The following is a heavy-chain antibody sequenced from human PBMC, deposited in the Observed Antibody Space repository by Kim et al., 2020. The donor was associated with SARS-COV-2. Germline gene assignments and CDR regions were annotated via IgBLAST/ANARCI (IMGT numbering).Heavy chain of an antibody. CDR1: GGSISSGGYY. V-gene: IGHV4-31*03. CDR2: IYYSGST. J-gene: IGHJ1*01. CDR3: ARLYYDYVWGSYRYTSRAEYFQH. D-gene: IGHD3-16*02. Sequence: SETLSLTCTVSGGSISSGGYYWSWIRQHPGKGLEWIGYIYYSGSTYYNPSLKSRVTISVDTSKNQFFLKLSSVTAADTAVYYCARLYYDYVWGSYRYTSRAEYFQHWGQGTLVTVSS.